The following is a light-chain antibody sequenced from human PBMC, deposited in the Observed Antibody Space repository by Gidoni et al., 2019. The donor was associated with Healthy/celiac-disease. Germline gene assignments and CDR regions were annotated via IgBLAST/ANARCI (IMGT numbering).Light chain of an antibody. V-gene: IGKV1-8*01. Sequence: AIRMTQSPSSFSASTGDRVTITCRASQGISSYLVWYQQKPGKAPKLLIYAASTLQSGVPSRFSGSGSGTDFTLTISCLQSEDFATYYCQQYYSYPLFFGGGTKVEIK. J-gene: IGKJ4*01. CDR2: AAS. CDR1: QGISSY. CDR3: QQYYSYPLF.